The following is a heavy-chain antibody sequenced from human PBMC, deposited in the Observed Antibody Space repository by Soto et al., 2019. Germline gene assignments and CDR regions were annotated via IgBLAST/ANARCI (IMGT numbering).Heavy chain of an antibody. V-gene: IGHV3-48*03. CDR1: RVTFSSYE. CDR3: ARCASAFLDY. J-gene: IGHJ4*02. D-gene: IGHD3-3*02. Sequence: PGGCLGISSAASRVTFSSYEMNWLRQAPRKRLEWVSYISSSGSTIYYADYVKGPFPISRENAKNSLYMQMNSLSEEDTAVYYGARCASAFLDYWGQGTLVTVSS. CDR2: ISSSGSTI.